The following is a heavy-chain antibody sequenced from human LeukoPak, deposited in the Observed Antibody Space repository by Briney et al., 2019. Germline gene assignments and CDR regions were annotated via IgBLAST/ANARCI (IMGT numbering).Heavy chain of an antibody. V-gene: IGHV3-7*01. J-gene: IGHJ4*02. CDR1: GFTFSSYW. CDR3: ARVAGSKREPATRTDYFDY. Sequence: GGSLRLSCAASGFTFSSYWMSWVRQAPGKGLEWVANIKQGGSEKYYVDSVKGRFTISRDNAKNSLYLQMNSLRAEDTAVYYCARVAGSKREPATRTDYFDYWGQGTLVTVSS. CDR2: IKQGGSEK. D-gene: IGHD3-10*01.